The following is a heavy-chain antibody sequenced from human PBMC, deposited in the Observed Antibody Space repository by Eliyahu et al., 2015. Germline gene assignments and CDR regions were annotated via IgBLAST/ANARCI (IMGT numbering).Heavy chain of an antibody. CDR3: ALIAANTFDI. V-gene: IGHV1-46*01. CDR1: GYTFIHYY. CDR2: INPNGGYT. Sequence: QVQLMQSGAEVKKPGASVKVSCQASGYTFIHYYIHWVRQAPGQGLEWLGIINPNGGYTNYAQRSQGRVTMTRDMSTSTAYMELSSLTSEDTAIYYCALIAANTFDIWGQGTMVTVSS. D-gene: IGHD6-13*01. J-gene: IGHJ3*02.